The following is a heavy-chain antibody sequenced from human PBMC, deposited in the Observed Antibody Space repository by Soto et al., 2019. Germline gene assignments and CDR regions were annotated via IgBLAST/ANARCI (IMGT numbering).Heavy chain of an antibody. V-gene: IGHV1-3*01. CDR2: INAGNGNT. CDR1: GYTFTSYA. J-gene: IGHJ6*02. D-gene: IGHD3-3*02. CDR3: ASSHLNYYYYYGMDV. Sequence: ASVKVSCTASGYTFTSYAMHWVRQAPGQRLEWMGWINAGNGNTKYSQKFQGRVTITRDTSASTAYMELSSLRSEDTAVYYCASSHLNYYYYYGMDVWGQGTTVTVSS.